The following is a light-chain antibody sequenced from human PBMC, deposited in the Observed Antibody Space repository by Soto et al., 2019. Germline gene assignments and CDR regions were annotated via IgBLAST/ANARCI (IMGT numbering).Light chain of an antibody. CDR3: SSYTSSSTLGV. Sequence: QSALTQPASVSGSPGQSITISCTGTSSDVGGYRYVSWYQQHPGKAPKLMIYDVSNRPSGVPNRFSGSKSGNTASLTISGLQAEDEADYYCSSYTSSSTLGVFGTGTKVTVL. J-gene: IGLJ1*01. CDR1: SSDVGGYRY. V-gene: IGLV2-14*01. CDR2: DVS.